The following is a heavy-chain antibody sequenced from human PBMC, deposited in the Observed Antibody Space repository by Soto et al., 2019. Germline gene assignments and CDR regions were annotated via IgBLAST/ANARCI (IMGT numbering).Heavy chain of an antibody. V-gene: IGHV3-15*01. D-gene: IGHD2-2*01. CDR3: TTDNLKYCSSTSCPYYYYYYMDV. CDR2: IKSKTDGGTT. Sequence: GGSLRLSCAASGFTFSNAWMSWVRQAPGKWLEWVGRIKSKTDGGTTDYAAPVKGRFTISRDDSKNTLYLQMNSLKTEDTAVYYCTTDNLKYCSSTSCPYYYYYYMDVWGKGTTVTVSS. CDR1: GFTFSNAW. J-gene: IGHJ6*03.